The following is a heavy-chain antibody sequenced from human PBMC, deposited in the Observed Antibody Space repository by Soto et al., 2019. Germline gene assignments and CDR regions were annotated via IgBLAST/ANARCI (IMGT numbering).Heavy chain of an antibody. CDR1: GDSVPRNSAA. V-gene: IGHV6-1*01. CDR3: ARDLWFGPGYYYGMDV. Sequence: TLSLTCAISGDSVPRNSAAWNWIRQSPSRGLEWLGRTYYRSKWYNDYAVSVKSRITINPDTSKNQFSLQLNSVTPEDTAVYYCARDLWFGPGYYYGMDVWGQGTTVTVSS. J-gene: IGHJ6*02. CDR2: TYYRSKWYN. D-gene: IGHD3-10*01.